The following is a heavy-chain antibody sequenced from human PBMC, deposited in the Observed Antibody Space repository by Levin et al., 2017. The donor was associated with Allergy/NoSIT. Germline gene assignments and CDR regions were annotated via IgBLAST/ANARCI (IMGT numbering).Heavy chain of an antibody. V-gene: IGHV3-7*01. CDR1: GFNFSASW. J-gene: IGHJ6*02. Sequence: GESLKISCVASGFNFSASWMTWVRQAPGKGLQWVANIKEDGSEKFYVDSEKGRFQGRFRVSRDNAKGSLYLQINSLRAEDTATYYCARVRGGRSSWYSYYYYYGMDVWGQGTTVTVSS. CDR2: IKEDGSEK. CDR3: ARVRGGRSSWYSYYYYYGMDV. D-gene: IGHD6-13*01.